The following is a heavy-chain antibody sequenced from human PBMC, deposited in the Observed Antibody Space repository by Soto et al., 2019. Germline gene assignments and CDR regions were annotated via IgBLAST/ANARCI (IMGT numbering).Heavy chain of an antibody. CDR1: GFTFSSYA. CDR3: ANPVSLYYDILTGHPPPGDYYYGMDV. CDR2: ISGSGGST. J-gene: IGHJ6*02. Sequence: PGGSLRLSCAASGFTFSSYAMSWVRQAPGKGLEWVSAISGSGGSTYYADSVKGRFTISRDNSKNTLYLQMNSLRAEDTAVYYCANPVSLYYDILTGHPPPGDYYYGMDVWGQGTTVTVSS. V-gene: IGHV3-23*01. D-gene: IGHD3-9*01.